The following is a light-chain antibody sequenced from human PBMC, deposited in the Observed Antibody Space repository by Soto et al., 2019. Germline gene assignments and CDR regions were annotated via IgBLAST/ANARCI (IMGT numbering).Light chain of an antibody. Sequence: EVVLTHSPATLSLSPGERATLSCRASQSVSSYLAWYQQKPGQAPRLLIYDASNRATGIPARFSGSGSGTDFTRTISNLGPEDCAVYYCQQRGDWPRTVGQGTQVEIK. V-gene: IGKV3-11*01. CDR3: QQRGDWPRT. CDR2: DAS. J-gene: IGKJ1*01. CDR1: QSVSSY.